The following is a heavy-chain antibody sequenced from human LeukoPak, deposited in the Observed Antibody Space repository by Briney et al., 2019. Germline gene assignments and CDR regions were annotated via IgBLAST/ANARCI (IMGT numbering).Heavy chain of an antibody. CDR2: ISSSSSYI. CDR3: AKVDSSCNYFDY. CDR1: GFTFSSYS. Sequence: PGGSLRLSCAASGFTFSSYSMNWVRQAPGKGLEWVSSISSSSSYIYYADSVKGRFTISRDNSKNTLYLQMNSLRAEDTAVYYCAKVDSSCNYFDYWGQGTLVTVSS. J-gene: IGHJ4*02. D-gene: IGHD6-19*01. V-gene: IGHV3-21*04.